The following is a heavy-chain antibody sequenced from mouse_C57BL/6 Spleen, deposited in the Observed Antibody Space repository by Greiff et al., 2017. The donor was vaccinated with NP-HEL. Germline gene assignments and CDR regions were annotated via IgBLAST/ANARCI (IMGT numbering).Heavy chain of an antibody. D-gene: IGHD2-5*01. CDR2: IHPNSGST. J-gene: IGHJ2*01. V-gene: IGHV1-64*01. CDR1: GYTFTSYW. CDR3: ARDYYSNGDY. Sequence: QVQLKQPGAELVKPGASVKLSCKASGYTFTSYWMHWVKQRPGQGLEWIGMIHPNSGSTNYNEKFKSKATLTVDKSSSTAYMQLSSLTSEDSAVYYCARDYYSNGDYWGQGTTLTVSS.